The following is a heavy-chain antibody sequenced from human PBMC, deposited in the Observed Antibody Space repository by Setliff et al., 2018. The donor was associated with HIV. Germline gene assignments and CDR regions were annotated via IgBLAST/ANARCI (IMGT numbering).Heavy chain of an antibody. CDR3: ARVYYFDSSGYYQRGDVFDI. J-gene: IGHJ3*02. V-gene: IGHV4-59*01. CDR1: GGSMNNYY. D-gene: IGHD3-22*01. Sequence: SSETLSLTCTVFGGSMNNYYWNWIRQSPGKGLEWIGYVYYSGSTKYSPSLKSRVSISLDPSTKQVSLRLRSVTAADTAMYHCARVYYFDSSGYYQRGDVFDIWGQGTMVTVSS. CDR2: VYYSGST.